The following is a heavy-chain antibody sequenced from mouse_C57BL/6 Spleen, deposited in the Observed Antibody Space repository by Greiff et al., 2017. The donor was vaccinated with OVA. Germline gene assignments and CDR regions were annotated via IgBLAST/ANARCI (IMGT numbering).Heavy chain of an antibody. CDR1: GFTFSSYA. V-gene: IGHV5-4*01. Sequence: EVQLQESGGGLVKPGGSLKLSCAASGFTFSSYAMSWVRQTPEKRLEWVATISDGGSYTYYPDNVKGRFTISRDNAKNNLYLQMSHLKSEDTAMYYCARDRYMDYWGQGTSVTVSS. CDR2: ISDGGSYT. CDR3: ARDRYMDY. J-gene: IGHJ4*01.